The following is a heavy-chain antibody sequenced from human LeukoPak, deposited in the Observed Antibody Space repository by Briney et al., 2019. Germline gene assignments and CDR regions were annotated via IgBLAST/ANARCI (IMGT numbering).Heavy chain of an antibody. CDR3: ARGEVTTYYIDY. CDR2: IYYSRST. Sequence: PSQTLSLTCTVSGGSISSGDYYWSWIRQPPGKGLEWIGYIYYSRSTYYNPSLKSRVTISVDTSKNQFSLKLSSVTAADTAVYYCARGEVTTYYIDYWGQGTLVTVSS. CDR1: GGSISSGDYY. D-gene: IGHD4-11*01. V-gene: IGHV4-30-4*08. J-gene: IGHJ4*02.